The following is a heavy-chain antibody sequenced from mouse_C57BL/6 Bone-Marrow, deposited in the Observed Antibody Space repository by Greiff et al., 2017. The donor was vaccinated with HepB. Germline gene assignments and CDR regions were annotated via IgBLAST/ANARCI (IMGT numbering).Heavy chain of an antibody. V-gene: IGHV1-50*01. D-gene: IGHD1-1*01. Sequence: QVQLQQPGAELVKPGASVKLSCKASGYTFTSYWMQWVKQRPGQGLEWIGEIDPSDSYTNYNQKFKGKATLTVDTSSSPAYMQLSSLSSEDSAVYYCARRGYGSSYGNYAMDYWGQGTSVTVSS. CDR2: IDPSDSYT. J-gene: IGHJ4*01. CDR1: GYTFTSYW. CDR3: ARRGYGSSYGNYAMDY.